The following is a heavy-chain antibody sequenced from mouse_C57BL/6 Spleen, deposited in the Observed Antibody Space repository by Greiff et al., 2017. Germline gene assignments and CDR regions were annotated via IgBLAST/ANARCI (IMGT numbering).Heavy chain of an antibody. V-gene: IGHV5-9-1*02. D-gene: IGHD3-1*01. CDR2: ISSGGDYI. CDR1: GFTFSSYA. CDR3: TREGLPYYFDY. J-gene: IGHJ2*01. Sequence: DVHLVESGAGLVKPGGSLKLSCAASGFTFSSYAMSWVRQTPEKGLEWVAYISSGGDYIYYADTVKGRFTISRDNARNTLYLQMISLKSEDTAMYYCTREGLPYYFDYWGQGTTLTVSS.